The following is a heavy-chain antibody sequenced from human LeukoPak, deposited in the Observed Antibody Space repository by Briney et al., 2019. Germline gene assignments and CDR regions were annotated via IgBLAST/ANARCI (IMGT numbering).Heavy chain of an antibody. V-gene: IGHV1-18*04. CDR2: ISSYNGNT. Sequence: GASVKVSCKASGCTFTGYYMHWVRQAPGQGLEWMGWISSYNGNTNYAQKLQGRVTMTTDTSTSTAYMELRSLRSDDTAVYYCAATISADTDYYGMDVWGQGTTVTVSS. CDR1: GCTFTGYY. J-gene: IGHJ6*02. CDR3: AATISADTDYYGMDV. D-gene: IGHD6-13*01.